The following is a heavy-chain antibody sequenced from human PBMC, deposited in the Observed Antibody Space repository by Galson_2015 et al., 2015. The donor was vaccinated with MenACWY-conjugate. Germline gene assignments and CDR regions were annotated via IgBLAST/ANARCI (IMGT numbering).Heavy chain of an antibody. CDR1: GYTFTSYD. J-gene: IGHJ5*02. CDR2: MNPNSGNT. D-gene: IGHD3-3*01. CDR3: ARGGGYYDFWSGYYRIPWFDP. V-gene: IGHV1-8*01. Sequence: SVKVSCKASGYTFTSYDINWVRQATGQGLEWMGWMNPNSGNTGYAQKFQGRVTMTRNTSISTAYMELSSLRSEDTAVYYCARGGGYYDFWSGYYRIPWFDPWGQGTPVTVSS.